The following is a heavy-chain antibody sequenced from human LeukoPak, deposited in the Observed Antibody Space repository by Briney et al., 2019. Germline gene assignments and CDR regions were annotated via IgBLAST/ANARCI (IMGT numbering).Heavy chain of an antibody. CDR3: ANTPGSWGSPE. CDR1: GFTFSSYA. CDR2: ISGSGGST. V-gene: IGHV3-23*01. J-gene: IGHJ4*02. D-gene: IGHD3-10*01. Sequence: GGSLRLSCAASGFTFSSYAMSWVRQAPGKGLEWVSAISGSGGSTYYADSVKGRFTISRDNSNNTLYLQMNSLRAEDTAVYYCANTPGSWGSPEWGQGTLVTVSS.